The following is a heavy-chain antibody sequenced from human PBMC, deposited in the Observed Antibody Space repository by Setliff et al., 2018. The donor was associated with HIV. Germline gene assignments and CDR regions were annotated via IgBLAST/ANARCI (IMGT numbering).Heavy chain of an antibody. CDR3: ARALSYSGWRTQYFDC. D-gene: IGHD6-19*01. CDR1: GFTFRNYW. CDR2: IKQDGSET. Sequence: GGSLRLSCVASGFTFRNYWMTWVRQAPEKGLEWVADIKQDGSETYYAESVKGRFTISRDNAKNSLYLDMNSLTAEDTAVYYCARALSYSGWRTQYFDCWGQGTLVTVSS. J-gene: IGHJ4*02. V-gene: IGHV3-7*03.